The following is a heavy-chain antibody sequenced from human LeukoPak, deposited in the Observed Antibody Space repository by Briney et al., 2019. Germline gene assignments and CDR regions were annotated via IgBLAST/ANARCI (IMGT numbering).Heavy chain of an antibody. CDR2: IYHSGST. Sequence: SETLSLTCTVSGYSISSGYYWGWIRQPPGKGLEWIGNIYHSGSTYYNPSLKSRVTISVDTSKNQFSVKLTSVTAADTAVYYCATGYGSGTLRDRYYYMDVWGKGTTVTVSS. CDR1: GYSISSGYY. D-gene: IGHD3-10*01. V-gene: IGHV4-38-2*02. CDR3: ATGYGSGTLRDRYYYMDV. J-gene: IGHJ6*03.